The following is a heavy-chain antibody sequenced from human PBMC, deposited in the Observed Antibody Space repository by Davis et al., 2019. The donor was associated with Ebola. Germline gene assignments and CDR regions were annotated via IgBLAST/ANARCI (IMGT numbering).Heavy chain of an antibody. V-gene: IGHV4-39*07. CDR1: GASISTNY. Sequence: SQTLSLTCAVSGASISTNYWGWIRQPPGKGLEWVGTVHYSGNTYQNPSLKSRVAISVDTSKKQFSLNLTSVTAADTAVYYCARETRIAAVAGTDYYYYGLDVWGQGATVTVSS. D-gene: IGHD6-19*01. CDR2: VHYSGNT. J-gene: IGHJ6*02. CDR3: ARETRIAAVAGTDYYYYGLDV.